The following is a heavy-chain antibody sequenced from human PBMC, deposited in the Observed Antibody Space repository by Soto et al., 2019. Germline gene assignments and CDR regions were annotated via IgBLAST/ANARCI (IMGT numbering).Heavy chain of an antibody. D-gene: IGHD2-21*02. J-gene: IGHJ5*02. Sequence: QVHLEQSGAEVKSPGASVKVSCKVSGHPLSDLSMHWVRQAPGEGLEWMGGFDHENGEAVYAQKFQGRVTMTQDTSTDTAYMDPISLTSEDSAMYFWATEALCDDGYCYTIHFHPGGQGTLVTVSS. CDR3: ATEALCDDGYCYTIHFHP. V-gene: IGHV1-24*01. CDR1: GHPLSDLS. CDR2: FDHENGEA.